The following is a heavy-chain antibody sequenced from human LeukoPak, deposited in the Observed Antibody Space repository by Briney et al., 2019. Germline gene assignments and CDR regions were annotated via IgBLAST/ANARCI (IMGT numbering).Heavy chain of an antibody. CDR2: ISSSSSTT. V-gene: IGHV3-48*01. CDR1: GFTFSSYA. Sequence: GGSLRLSCEASGFTFSSYAMNWVRQAPGKGLEWVAYISSSSSTTHYADSVTGRFSISRDNAKSSLYLQMNSLRVEDTAVYYCARDLYSGSYYDFDYWGQGTLVTVSS. CDR3: ARDLYSGSYYDFDY. J-gene: IGHJ4*02. D-gene: IGHD1-26*01.